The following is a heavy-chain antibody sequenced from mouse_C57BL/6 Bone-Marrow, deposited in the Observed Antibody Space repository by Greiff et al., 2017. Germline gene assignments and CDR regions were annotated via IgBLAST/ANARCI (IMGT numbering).Heavy chain of an antibody. CDR2: ISSGSSTI. Sequence: VQLKESGGGLVKPGGSLKLSCAASGFTFSDYGMHWVRQAPEKGLEWVAYISSGSSTIYYADTVKGRFTISRDNAKNTLFLQMTSLRSEDTAMYYCARPLSQSPYAMDYWGQGTSVTVSS. CDR3: ARPLSQSPYAMDY. CDR1: GFTFSDYG. D-gene: IGHD3-2*02. J-gene: IGHJ4*01. V-gene: IGHV5-17*01.